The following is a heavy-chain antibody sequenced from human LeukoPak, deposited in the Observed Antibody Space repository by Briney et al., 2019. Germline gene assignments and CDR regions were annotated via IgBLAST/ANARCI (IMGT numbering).Heavy chain of an antibody. CDR1: GGSFSGDC. CDR2: INHSGST. J-gene: IGHJ4*02. CDR3: ARTSGVDYCSSTSCYYDY. D-gene: IGHD2-2*01. Sequence: PSETLSLTCADYGGSFSGDCWSWIRQPPGKGLEWIGEINHSGSTNYNPSLKSRVTISVDTSKNQFSLKLSSVTAADTAVYYCARTSGVDYCSSTSCYYDYWGQGTLVTVSS. V-gene: IGHV4-34*01.